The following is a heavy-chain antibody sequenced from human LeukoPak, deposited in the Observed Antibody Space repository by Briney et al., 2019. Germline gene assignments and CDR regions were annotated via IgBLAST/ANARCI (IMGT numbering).Heavy chain of an antibody. D-gene: IGHD4-17*01. Sequence: ASVKVSCKASGGTFSSYAISWVRQAPGQGLEWTGRIIPILGIANYAQKFQGRVTITADKSTSTAYMELSSLRSEDTAVYYCASGGDYPAGDDYWGQGTLVTVSS. V-gene: IGHV1-69*04. CDR3: ASGGDYPAGDDY. J-gene: IGHJ4*02. CDR2: IIPILGIA. CDR1: GGTFSSYA.